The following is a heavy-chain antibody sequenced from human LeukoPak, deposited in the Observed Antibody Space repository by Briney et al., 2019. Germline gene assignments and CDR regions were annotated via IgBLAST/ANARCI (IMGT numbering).Heavy chain of an antibody. Sequence: PGGSLRLSCAASGFTFDIHGMNWVRQAPGKGLEWVSTISGGDSSTYYADSVKGRFTVSRDNSKNTLYLQMNSLRAEDTAVYYCAKLWWSSRCFDYWGQGTLVTVSS. CDR1: GFTFDIHG. CDR2: ISGGDSST. J-gene: IGHJ4*02. CDR3: AKLWWSSRCFDY. V-gene: IGHV3-23*01. D-gene: IGHD2-8*02.